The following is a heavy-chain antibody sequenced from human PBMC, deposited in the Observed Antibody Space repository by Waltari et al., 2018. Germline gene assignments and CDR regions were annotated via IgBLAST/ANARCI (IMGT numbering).Heavy chain of an antibody. CDR2: IKQDGSEK. CDR1: GFTFSSYW. Sequence: EVQLVESGGGLVQPGGSLRLSCAASGFTFSSYWMSWVRQAPGKGLEWVANIKQDGSEKYYVDSVKGRFTISRDNAKNSLYPQMNSLRAEDTAVYYCARMSWYDTEAGNWYFDLWGRGTLVTVSS. D-gene: IGHD6-13*01. CDR3: ARMSWYDTEAGNWYFDL. J-gene: IGHJ2*01. V-gene: IGHV3-7*01.